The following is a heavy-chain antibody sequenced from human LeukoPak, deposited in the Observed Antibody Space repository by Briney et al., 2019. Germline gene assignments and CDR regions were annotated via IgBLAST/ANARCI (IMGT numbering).Heavy chain of an antibody. D-gene: IGHD3-10*01. CDR1: GGTFSSYA. J-gene: IGHJ5*02. CDR2: IIPILGIA. CDR3: ARSSYGSGSSRFGP. Sequence: SVKVSCKASGGTFSSYAISWVRQAPGQGLEWMGRIIPILGIANYAQKFQGRVTITADKSTSTAYMELSSLRSEDTAVYYCARSSYGSGSSRFGPWDQGTLVTVSS. V-gene: IGHV1-69*04.